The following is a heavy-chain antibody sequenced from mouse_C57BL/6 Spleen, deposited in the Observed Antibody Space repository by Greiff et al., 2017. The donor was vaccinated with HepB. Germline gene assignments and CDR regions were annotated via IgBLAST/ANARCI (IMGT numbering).Heavy chain of an antibody. CDR3: ARGGDSYYAMDY. Sequence: VQLQQPGAELVKPGASVKLSCKASGYTFTSYWMQWVKQRPRQGLEWIGEIDPSDSYTNYNQKFKGKATLTVDTSSSTAYMQLSSLTSEDSAVYYCARGGDSYYAMDYWGQGTSVTVSS. D-gene: IGHD3-3*01. V-gene: IGHV1-50*01. J-gene: IGHJ4*01. CDR2: IDPSDSYT. CDR1: GYTFTSYW.